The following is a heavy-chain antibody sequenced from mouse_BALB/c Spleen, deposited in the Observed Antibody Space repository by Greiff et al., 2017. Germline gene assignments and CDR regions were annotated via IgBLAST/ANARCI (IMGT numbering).Heavy chain of an antibody. CDR3: ARYHVSSYWYFDV. D-gene: IGHD4-1*01. Sequence: EVKLQQSGPELVKPGASVKMSCKASGYTFTSYVMHWVKQKPGQGLEWIGYINPYNDGTKYNEKFKGKATLTSDKSSSTAYMELSSLTSEDSAVYYCARYHVSSYWYFDVWGAGTTVTVSS. J-gene: IGHJ1*01. CDR2: INPYNDGT. V-gene: IGHV1-14*01. CDR1: GYTFTSYV.